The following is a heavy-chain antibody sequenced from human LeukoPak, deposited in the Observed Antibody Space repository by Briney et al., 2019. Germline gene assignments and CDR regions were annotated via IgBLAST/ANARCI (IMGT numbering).Heavy chain of an antibody. CDR3: AKDLGSGYDSTGHFDL. J-gene: IGHJ2*01. D-gene: IGHD5-12*01. V-gene: IGHV3-30*18. CDR1: GFIISNYS. CDR2: ISHDGGYK. Sequence: GGSLRLSCAASGFIISNYSMSWVRQAPGKGLQWVTIISHDGGYKYYADSVKGRFTISRDNSKNTLYLQMSSLRTEDTAVYYCAKDLGSGYDSTGHFDLWGRGTLVTVSS.